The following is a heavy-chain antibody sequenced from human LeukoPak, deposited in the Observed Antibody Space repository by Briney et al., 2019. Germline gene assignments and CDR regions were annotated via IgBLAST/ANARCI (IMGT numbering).Heavy chain of an antibody. J-gene: IGHJ4*02. CDR3: VGGSGWLPDF. Sequence: GGSLTLSCAASGFIYSTHWMNWLPQAPGRGGKWVAIIKGDGSETLYVVSVKGRFTISRDNTKNSLYLQMNSLRAEDTAVYYCVGGSGWLPDFGGQGVLVTVSS. D-gene: IGHD6-19*01. CDR2: IKGDGSET. CDR1: GFIYSTHW. V-gene: IGHV3-7*01.